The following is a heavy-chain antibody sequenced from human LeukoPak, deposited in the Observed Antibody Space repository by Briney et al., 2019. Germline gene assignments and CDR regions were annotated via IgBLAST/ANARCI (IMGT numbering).Heavy chain of an antibody. V-gene: IGHV3-23*01. J-gene: IGHJ4*02. CDR1: GFTVSSNY. Sequence: GGSLRLSCAVSGFTVSSNYMSWVRQAPGKGLEWVSGISGSGGSTYYVDSVKGRFTISRDNSKNTLYLQMNSLRADDTAVYYCAKQMSTVTFTPFDYWGQGTLVTVSS. D-gene: IGHD4-17*01. CDR3: AKQMSTVTFTPFDY. CDR2: ISGSGGST.